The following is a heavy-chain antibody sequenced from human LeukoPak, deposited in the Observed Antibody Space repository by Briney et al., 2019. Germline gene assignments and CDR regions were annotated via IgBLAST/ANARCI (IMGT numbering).Heavy chain of an antibody. Sequence: SETLSLTCTVSHGPINSYYWSWIRQPPGKGLEWIGYIYYSGSTNYNPSLKSRVTISLGTSKNQLSLKLSSVTAADTAVYFCARRGYFDGSGLDHWGQGTLVTVSS. CDR1: HGPINSYY. D-gene: IGHD3-22*01. CDR3: ARRGYFDGSGLDH. V-gene: IGHV4-59*01. CDR2: IYYSGST. J-gene: IGHJ4*02.